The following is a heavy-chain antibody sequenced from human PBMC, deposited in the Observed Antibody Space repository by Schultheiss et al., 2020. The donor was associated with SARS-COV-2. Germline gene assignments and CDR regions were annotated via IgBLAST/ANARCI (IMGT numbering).Heavy chain of an antibody. V-gene: IGHV3-7*01. Sequence: GGSLRLSCSASGFTFSSYWMSWVRQAPGKGLEWVANIKQDGSEKYYVDSVKGRFTISRDNSKNTLYLQMNSLRAEDTAVYYCAKVGGPPSITMIVVDPGSYFDYWGQGTLVTVSS. CDR2: IKQDGSEK. CDR3: AKVGGPPSITMIVVDPGSYFDY. D-gene: IGHD3-22*01. CDR1: GFTFSSYW. J-gene: IGHJ4*02.